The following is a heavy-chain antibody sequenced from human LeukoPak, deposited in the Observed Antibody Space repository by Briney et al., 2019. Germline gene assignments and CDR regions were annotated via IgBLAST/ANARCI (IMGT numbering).Heavy chain of an antibody. J-gene: IGHJ4*02. D-gene: IGHD2-15*01. CDR3: ARLDCISDRCYNY. Sequence: SETLSLTCIVSGDSTSTDYWSWIRRSPGKGLEWIGYINYNGDTEYNPSLKSRATISVDRSKNHVSLKMKSVTAADTAMYYCARLDCISDRCYNYWGLGTLVTVSS. CDR2: INYNGDT. V-gene: IGHV4-59*08. CDR1: GDSTSTDY.